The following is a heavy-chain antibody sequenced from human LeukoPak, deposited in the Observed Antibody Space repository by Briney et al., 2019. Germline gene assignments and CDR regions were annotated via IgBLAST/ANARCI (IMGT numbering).Heavy chain of an antibody. J-gene: IGHJ6*02. CDR2: IYSGGST. CDR3: ARDSTLSGSGI. Sequence: GGSLRLSCAASGFTFDDYAMHWVRHAPGKGLEWVSVIYSGGSTYYADSVKGRFTISRDNSKNTLYLQMNSLRAEDTAVYYCARDSTLSGSGIWGQGTTVTVSS. D-gene: IGHD3-10*01. CDR1: GFTFDDYA. V-gene: IGHV3-66*01.